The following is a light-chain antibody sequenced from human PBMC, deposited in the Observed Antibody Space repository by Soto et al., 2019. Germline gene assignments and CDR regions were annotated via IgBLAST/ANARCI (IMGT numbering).Light chain of an antibody. J-gene: IGKJ4*01. V-gene: IGKV3-15*01. CDR1: QTISRPY. Sequence: EIVLTQSPGTLSLSPGDRATLSCRASQTISRPYLAWYQQKPGQAPRLLIYGASTRATGIPARFTGSGSGTEFTLTISSLQSEDFAVYYCQQYNNWPLTFGGGTKVDIK. CDR3: QQYNNWPLT. CDR2: GAS.